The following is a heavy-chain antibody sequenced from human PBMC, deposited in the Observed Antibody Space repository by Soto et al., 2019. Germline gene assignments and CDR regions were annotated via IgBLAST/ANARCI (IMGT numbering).Heavy chain of an antibody. CDR3: ASFFYCYGDQHYDL. V-gene: IGHV3-64*02. Sequence: EYVSAISSNGVSTYYADSVKGRFTISRDNSKNTLYLQMGRLRAEDMAVYYCASFFYCYGDQHYDL. D-gene: IGHD4-17*01. J-gene: IGHJ2*01. CDR2: ISSNGVST.